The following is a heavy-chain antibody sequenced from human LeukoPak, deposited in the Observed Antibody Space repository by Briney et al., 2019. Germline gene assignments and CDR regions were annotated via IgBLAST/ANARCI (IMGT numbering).Heavy chain of an antibody. J-gene: IGHJ3*02. Sequence: GESLKISCQGSGYIFPSYWLGRVRQMPGKDLQWMGIIYPCDSDTRYSPSFQGQVTISADKSISTSNLQWSSLKASDTAMYYCARRLAAVAGHDAFDIWGQGTMVTVSS. CDR1: GYIFPSYW. CDR2: IYPCDSDT. V-gene: IGHV5-51*01. CDR3: ARRLAAVAGHDAFDI. D-gene: IGHD6-19*01.